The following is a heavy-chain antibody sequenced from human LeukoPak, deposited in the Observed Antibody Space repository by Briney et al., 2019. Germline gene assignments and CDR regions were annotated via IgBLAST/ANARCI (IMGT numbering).Heavy chain of an antibody. D-gene: IGHD5-18*01. J-gene: IGHJ4*02. V-gene: IGHV3-7*01. Sequence: GGSLRLSWAASGFTFSSYFMSWVRQAPGKGLEWVANIKKDGSEKYYVDSVKGRFTISRDNAKTSLYLQMHSLRAEDTAVYYCARHLSGVTGYTYGRGIDYWGQGTLVTVSS. CDR2: IKKDGSEK. CDR1: GFTFSSYF. CDR3: ARHLSGVTGYTYGRGIDY.